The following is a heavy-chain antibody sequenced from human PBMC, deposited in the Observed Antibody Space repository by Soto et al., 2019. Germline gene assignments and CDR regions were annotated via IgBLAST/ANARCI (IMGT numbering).Heavy chain of an antibody. J-gene: IGHJ4*02. CDR2: IHHGGII. V-gene: IGHV4-4*02. CDR1: GGSISSTNW. D-gene: IGHD2-21*01. Sequence: QIQLQESGPGLEKPSGTVSLACTVTGGSISSTNWWSRFRQPPGMGLEWIGDIHHGGIIKSNSSLESRSSMSADKSNHQFSLKLHSVTAADSAVYFCARVRTSVVAQSVTPNCDSGGQGTMVAVSS. CDR3: ARVRTSVVAQSVTPNCDS.